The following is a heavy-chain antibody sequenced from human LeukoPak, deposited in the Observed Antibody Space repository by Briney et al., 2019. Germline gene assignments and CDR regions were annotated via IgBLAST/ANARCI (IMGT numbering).Heavy chain of an antibody. CDR2: IYPGDSDT. CDR3: AITYYYDSSGYSPFDY. Sequence: GESLKISCKGSGYSFTSYWISWVRQMPGKGLEWMGIIYPGDSDTRYSPSFQGQVTISADKSISTAYLQWSSLKASDTAMYYCAITYYYDSSGYSPFDYWGQGTLVTVSS. V-gene: IGHV5-51*01. CDR1: GYSFTSYW. J-gene: IGHJ4*02. D-gene: IGHD3-22*01.